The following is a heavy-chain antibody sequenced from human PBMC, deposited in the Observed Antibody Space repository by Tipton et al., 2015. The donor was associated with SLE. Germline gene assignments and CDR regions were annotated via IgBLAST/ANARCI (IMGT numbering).Heavy chain of an antibody. D-gene: IGHD7-27*01. CDR3: ARDTDLTGDSQGYYYYYGMDV. CDR1: GYTFTGYY. V-gene: IGHV1-2*06. J-gene: IGHJ6*02. CDR2: INPNSGGT. Sequence: QSGPEVKKPGASAKVSCKASGYTFTGYYMHWVRQAPGQGLEWMGRINPNSGGTNYAQKFQGRVTMTRDTSISTAYMELSRLRSDDTAVYYCARDTDLTGDSQGYYYYYGMDVWGQGTTVAVSS.